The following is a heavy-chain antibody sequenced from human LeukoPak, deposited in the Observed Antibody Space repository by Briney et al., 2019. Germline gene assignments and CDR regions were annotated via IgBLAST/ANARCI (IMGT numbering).Heavy chain of an antibody. Sequence: GRSLRLSCAASGFTFSSYAMHWVRQAPGKGLAWAPVISYDGSNKYYADSVKGRFTISRDNSKNTLYLQMNSLRAEDTAVYYCARGRGYSYGYRAFDIWGQGTMVTVSS. CDR2: ISYDGSNK. CDR1: GFTFSSYA. J-gene: IGHJ3*02. V-gene: IGHV3-30*04. D-gene: IGHD5-18*01. CDR3: ARGRGYSYGYRAFDI.